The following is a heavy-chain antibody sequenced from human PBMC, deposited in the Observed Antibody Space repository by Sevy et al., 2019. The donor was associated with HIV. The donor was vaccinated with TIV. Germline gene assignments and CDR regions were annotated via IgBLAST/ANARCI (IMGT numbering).Heavy chain of an antibody. V-gene: IGHV3-30*02. J-gene: IGHJ6*02. CDR2: IWYDGSNK. CDR1: TFTFSSYA. D-gene: IGHD2-2*01. Sequence: GGSLRLSCAASTFTFSSYAIHWVRQAPGKGLEWVAVIWYDGSNKYYADSVKGRFTISRDNSKKTLYLQMNSRRAEDTAVYYCAKELFSSSSPSGMDVWGQGTTVTVSS. CDR3: AKELFSSSSPSGMDV.